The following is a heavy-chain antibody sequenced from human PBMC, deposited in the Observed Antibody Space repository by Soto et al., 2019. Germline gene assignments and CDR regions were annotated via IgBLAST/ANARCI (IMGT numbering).Heavy chain of an antibody. D-gene: IGHD3-3*01. CDR2: IIPIFGTA. CDR1: GGTFSSYA. CDR3: ACGSEGFLECIFWSY. J-gene: IGHJ4*02. Sequence: QVQLVQSGAEVKKPGSSVKVSCKASGGTFSSYAISWVRQAPGQGLEWLGGIIPIFGTANYAQKVRGRVTITADESTSTAYTELSSRRSEDTAVYDCACGSEGFLECIFWSYWGQGTLVTVSS. V-gene: IGHV1-69*01.